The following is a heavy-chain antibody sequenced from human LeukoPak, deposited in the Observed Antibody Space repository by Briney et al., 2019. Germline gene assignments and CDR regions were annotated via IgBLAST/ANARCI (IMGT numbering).Heavy chain of an antibody. Sequence: GGSLRLSCAASGFTFSSYWMHWVRQAPGRGLVWVSRINSDGSSTSYADSVRGRFSISRDNAKNSLYLQMNSLRAEDTAVYYCTMIEWERWRGWGQGTLVTVSS. CDR2: INSDGSST. D-gene: IGHD1-26*01. J-gene: IGHJ4*02. V-gene: IGHV3-74*01. CDR3: TMIEWERWRG. CDR1: GFTFSSYW.